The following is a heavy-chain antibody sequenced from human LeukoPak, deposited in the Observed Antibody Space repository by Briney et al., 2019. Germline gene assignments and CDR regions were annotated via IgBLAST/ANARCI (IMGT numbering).Heavy chain of an antibody. D-gene: IGHD3-3*01. CDR2: ISGSGGST. V-gene: IGHV3-23*01. Sequence: GGSLRLSCAASGFTFSSYAMSWVRQAPGKGLRWVSAISGSGGSTYYADSVKGRFTVSRDNSKNTLHLQMKSLSAADTAVYYCAQIPFRSGDYHFDYWGQGTLLTVSS. CDR1: GFTFSSYA. J-gene: IGHJ4*02. CDR3: AQIPFRSGDYHFDY.